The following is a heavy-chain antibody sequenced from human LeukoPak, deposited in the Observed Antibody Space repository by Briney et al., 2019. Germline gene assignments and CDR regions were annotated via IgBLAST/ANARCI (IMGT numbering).Heavy chain of an antibody. V-gene: IGHV3-23*01. CDR2: ISGSGSST. J-gene: IGHJ4*02. D-gene: IGHD6-13*01. CDR1: GFTFRSYA. CDR3: ATSFGPVIAAAGTGAD. Sequence: GGSLRLSCAASGFTFRSYAMNWVRQAPGKGLEWVSVISGSGSSTYYADSVKGRFTISRDNSKNMLYLQMNSLRAEDTAVYYCATSFGPVIAAAGTGADWGQGTLVTVSS.